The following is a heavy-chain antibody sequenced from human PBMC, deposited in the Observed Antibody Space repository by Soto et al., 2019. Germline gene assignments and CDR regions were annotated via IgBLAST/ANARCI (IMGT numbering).Heavy chain of an antibody. Sequence: ASVKVSCKASGYTFTGYYMHWVRQAPGQGLEWMGWINPNSGGTNYAQKFQGRATMTRDTSISTAYMELSRLRSDDTAVYYCARTGLYDSSGYDQWSQGTLVTVSS. J-gene: IGHJ4*02. V-gene: IGHV1-2*02. CDR2: INPNSGGT. D-gene: IGHD3-22*01. CDR3: ARTGLYDSSGYDQ. CDR1: GYTFTGYY.